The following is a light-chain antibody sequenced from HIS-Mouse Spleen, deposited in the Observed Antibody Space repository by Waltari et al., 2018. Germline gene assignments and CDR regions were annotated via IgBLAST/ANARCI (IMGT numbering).Light chain of an antibody. CDR3: QSYDSSLSVV. CDR2: GNS. J-gene: IGLJ1*01. Sequence: QSVLTQPPSVSGAPGQRVTISCTGSSSNIRAGYDVHWYQQPPGTAPKLLIYGNSNRPAGVPDRFSGSKSGTSASLAITGLQAEDEADYYCQSYDSSLSVVFGTGTKVTVL. V-gene: IGLV1-40*01. CDR1: SSNIRAGYD.